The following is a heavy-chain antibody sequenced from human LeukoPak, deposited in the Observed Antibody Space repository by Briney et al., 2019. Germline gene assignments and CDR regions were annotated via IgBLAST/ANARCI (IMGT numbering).Heavy chain of an antibody. V-gene: IGHV4-38-2*02. D-gene: IGHD6-19*01. CDR2: ILHSGST. CDR3: ARDRGVAVAGPPGY. CDR1: GYSISSGYY. J-gene: IGHJ4*02. Sequence: MSSETLSLTCAVSGYSISSGYYWGWIRQPPGKGLEWVGSILHSGSTYYNPSLKSRVTISVDTSKNQFSLKLSSVTAADTAVYYCARDRGVAVAGPPGYWGQGTLVTVSS.